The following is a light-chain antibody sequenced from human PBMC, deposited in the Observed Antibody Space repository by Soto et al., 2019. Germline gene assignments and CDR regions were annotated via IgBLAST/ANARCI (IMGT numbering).Light chain of an antibody. CDR3: QQYNSYSRST. Sequence: DIQMTQSPSTLSASVGDRVTITCRASQSISSWLAWYQQKPGKAPKLLIYDASSLESGVPSRFSGSGSGTEFTLTISSLQPDDFATYYCQQYNSYSRSTFGPGTKLEIK. CDR1: QSISSW. CDR2: DAS. J-gene: IGKJ2*01. V-gene: IGKV1-5*01.